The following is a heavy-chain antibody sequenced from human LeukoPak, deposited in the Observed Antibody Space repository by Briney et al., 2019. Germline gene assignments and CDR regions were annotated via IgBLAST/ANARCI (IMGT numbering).Heavy chain of an antibody. CDR3: ARSGYSSGWYIWFDP. J-gene: IGHJ5*02. Sequence: RWAAVKVSCKASVGTFSSYAISWVRQAPGQGREWVGGIIPIFGTANYAQKFQGRVTITADESTSTAYMELSSLRSEDTAVYYCARSGYSSGWYIWFDPWGQGTLVTVSS. V-gene: IGHV1-69*13. CDR1: VGTFSSYA. D-gene: IGHD6-19*01. CDR2: IIPIFGTA.